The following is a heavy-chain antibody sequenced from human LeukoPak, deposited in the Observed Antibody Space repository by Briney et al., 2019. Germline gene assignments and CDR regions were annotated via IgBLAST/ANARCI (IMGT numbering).Heavy chain of an antibody. D-gene: IGHD3-10*01. CDR1: GYSFTDYY. J-gene: IGHJ4*02. V-gene: IGHV1-2*02. Sequence: ASVKVSCKASGYSFTDYYMHWVRQAPGQGLEWMGWISPRSGETSHAQKFQGRVTMTRDTSINTVDMHLSGLTSDDTAVFYCARGREIHGGSDTKLDDYWGQGTLVTVSS. CDR3: ARGREIHGGSDTKLDDY. CDR2: ISPRSGET.